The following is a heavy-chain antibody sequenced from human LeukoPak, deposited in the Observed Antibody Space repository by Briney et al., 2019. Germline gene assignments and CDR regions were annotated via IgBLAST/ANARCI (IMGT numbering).Heavy chain of an antibody. J-gene: IGHJ4*02. D-gene: IGHD1-26*01. V-gene: IGHV4-4*09. CDR3: ARQPTSGSSSGALDY. CDR2: IYTSGST. CDR1: GGSISSYY. Sequence: SETLSLTCTVSGGSISSYYWSWIRQPPGKGLGWIVYIYTSGSTNYNPSLKSRVTISVDTSKNQFSLKLSSVTAADTAVYYCARQPTSGSSSGALDYWGQGTLVTVSS.